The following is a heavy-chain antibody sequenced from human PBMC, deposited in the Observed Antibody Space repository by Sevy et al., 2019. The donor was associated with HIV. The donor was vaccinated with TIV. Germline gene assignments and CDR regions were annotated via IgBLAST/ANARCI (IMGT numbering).Heavy chain of an antibody. CDR1: GYTFTDYF. V-gene: IGHV1-2*02. J-gene: IGHJ4*02. CDR3: ASPGGYRYGSLLDN. Sequence: ASVKVSCKASGYTFTDYFMHWVRQAPGQGLEWMGWINPNSGDTKYAQKFQGRVTETRDTSIRTAYMELSSLRFDDTAVYYCASPGGYRYGSLLDNWGQGTLVTVSS. D-gene: IGHD5-18*01. CDR2: INPNSGDT.